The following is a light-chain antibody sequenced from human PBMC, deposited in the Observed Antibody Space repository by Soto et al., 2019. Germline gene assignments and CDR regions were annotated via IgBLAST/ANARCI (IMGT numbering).Light chain of an antibody. CDR3: HQRSSWPLT. V-gene: IGKV3D-20*02. J-gene: IGKJ4*01. CDR1: QSVSSSY. CDR2: GAS. Sequence: EIVLTQSPGTLSLSPVERATLSCMASQSVSSSYLAWYQQKPGQAPRLLIYGASSRATGIPDRFSGSGSGTDFTLTISGLEPEDFAVYYCHQRSSWPLTFGGGTKVDIK.